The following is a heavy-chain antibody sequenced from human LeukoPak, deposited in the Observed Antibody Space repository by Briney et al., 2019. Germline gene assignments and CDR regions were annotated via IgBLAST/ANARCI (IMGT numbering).Heavy chain of an antibody. V-gene: IGHV3-30*04. CDR3: ARGGYYRSHDY. J-gene: IGHJ4*02. CDR2: ISYDGTNK. Sequence: GGSLRLSCAASGFTFRSYAMHWVRQAPGKGLEWVAVISYDGTNKYYADSVKGRFTISRDNSKDTLYLQMSSLRAEDTAVYYCARGGYYRSHDYWGQGTLVTVSS. CDR1: GFTFRSYA. D-gene: IGHD3-22*01.